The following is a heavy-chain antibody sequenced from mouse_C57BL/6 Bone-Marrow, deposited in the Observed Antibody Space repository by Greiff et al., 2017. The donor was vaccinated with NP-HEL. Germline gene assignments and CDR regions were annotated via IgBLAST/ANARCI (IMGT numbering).Heavy chain of an antibody. Sequence: QVQLQQSGPELVKPGASVKISCKASGYAFSSSWMNWVKQRPGKGLEWIGRIYPGDGDTNYNGKFKGKATLTADKSSSTAYMQLSSLTSEDSAVYFCARGQPDAMDYWGQGTSVTVSS. D-gene: IGHD6-1*01. J-gene: IGHJ4*01. V-gene: IGHV1-82*01. CDR3: ARGQPDAMDY. CDR2: IYPGDGDT. CDR1: GYAFSSSW.